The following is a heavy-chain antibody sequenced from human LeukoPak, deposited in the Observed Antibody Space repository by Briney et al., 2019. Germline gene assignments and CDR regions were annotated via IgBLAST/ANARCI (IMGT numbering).Heavy chain of an antibody. CDR1: GYTFTSYG. CDR2: ISAYNGNT. Sequence: ASVKVSCKASGYTFTSYGISWVRQAPGQGLEWMGWISAYNGNTNYAQILQGRVTMTTDTSTSTAYMGLRSLTSDDTAVYYCARAQYSTGWYDYWGQGTLVTVSS. CDR3: ARAQYSTGWYDY. J-gene: IGHJ4*02. V-gene: IGHV1-18*01. D-gene: IGHD6-19*01.